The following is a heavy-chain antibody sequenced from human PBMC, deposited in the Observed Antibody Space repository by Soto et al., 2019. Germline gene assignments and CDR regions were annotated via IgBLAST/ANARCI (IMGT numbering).Heavy chain of an antibody. CDR2: ISSGGDTI. CDR1: GFSFSNYE. J-gene: IGHJ4*02. D-gene: IGHD6-13*01. V-gene: IGHV3-48*03. Sequence: EMHLVESGGGLVQPGGPLRLSCAASGFSFSNYEMNWVRQAPGKGLEWVAYISSGGDTIHYADSVRGRFTVSRDNARNSLSLQMNTLRVEDTALYYCARDRAAGGYWGQGTLVTVSS. CDR3: ARDRAAGGY.